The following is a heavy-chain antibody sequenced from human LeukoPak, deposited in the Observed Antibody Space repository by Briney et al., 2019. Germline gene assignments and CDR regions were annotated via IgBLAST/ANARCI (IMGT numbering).Heavy chain of an antibody. J-gene: IGHJ4*02. Sequence: GGSLRLSCAASGFTVSSNYMSWVRQAPGKGLEWVSAISGSGGSTYYADSVRGRFTISRDNSKSTLFLQMNSLRAEDSAIYYCATYRQVLLPFESWGQGTLVTVSS. CDR2: ISGSGGST. V-gene: IGHV3-23*01. CDR1: GFTVSSNY. CDR3: ATYRQVLLPFES. D-gene: IGHD5-18*01.